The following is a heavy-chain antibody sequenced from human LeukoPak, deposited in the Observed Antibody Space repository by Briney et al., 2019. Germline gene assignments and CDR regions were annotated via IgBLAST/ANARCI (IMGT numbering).Heavy chain of an antibody. Sequence: SVKVSCKASGGTFSSYAISWVRQAPGQGLEWMGGIIPIFGTANYAQKFQGRVTITADESTSTAYMELSSLRSEDSAVYYCAREMEPGGSSFDYWGQGTLVTVSS. CDR3: AREMEPGGSSFDY. CDR2: IIPIFGTA. D-gene: IGHD1-26*01. V-gene: IGHV1-69*13. CDR1: GGTFSSYA. J-gene: IGHJ4*02.